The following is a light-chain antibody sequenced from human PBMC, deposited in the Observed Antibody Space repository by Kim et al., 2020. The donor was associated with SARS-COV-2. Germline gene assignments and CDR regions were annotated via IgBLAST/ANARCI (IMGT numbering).Light chain of an antibody. CDR3: QQRTRWPLT. V-gene: IGKV3-11*01. Sequence: EIVLTQSPATLSVSPGERATLSCRASQSVSSHLAWYQQKPGQGPRLLIYDASNRATGIPARFSGSGSGTDFTLTISSLEPEDFAVYYCQQRTRWPLTFGGGTKVDIK. CDR1: QSVSSH. J-gene: IGKJ4*01. CDR2: DAS.